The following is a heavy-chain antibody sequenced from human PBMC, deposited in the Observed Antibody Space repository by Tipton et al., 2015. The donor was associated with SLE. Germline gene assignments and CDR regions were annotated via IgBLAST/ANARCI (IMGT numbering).Heavy chain of an antibody. CDR3: ARGRPSSIAARRNYYYYVDV. Sequence: TLSLTCTVSGGSISSYYWSWIRQPPGKGLEWIGYIYYSGSTNYNPSLKSRVTISVDTSKNQFSLKLSSVTAADTAVYYCARGRPSSIAARRNYYYYVDVWGKGTTVTVSS. J-gene: IGHJ6*03. D-gene: IGHD6-6*01. CDR1: GGSISSYY. V-gene: IGHV4-59*01. CDR2: IYYSGST.